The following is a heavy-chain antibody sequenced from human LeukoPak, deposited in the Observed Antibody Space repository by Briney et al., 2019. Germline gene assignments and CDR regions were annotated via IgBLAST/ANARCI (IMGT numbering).Heavy chain of an antibody. CDR3: ADAGSEFGELLSYY. CDR2: IRYDGSNK. V-gene: IGHV3-30*02. D-gene: IGHD3-10*01. J-gene: IGHJ4*02. Sequence: GGSLRLSCAASGFTFSSYGMHWVRQAPGKGLEWVAFIRYDGSNKYYADSVKGRFTISRDNSKNTLYLQMNSLRAADTAVYYCADAGSEFGELLSYYWGQGTLVTVSS. CDR1: GFTFSSYG.